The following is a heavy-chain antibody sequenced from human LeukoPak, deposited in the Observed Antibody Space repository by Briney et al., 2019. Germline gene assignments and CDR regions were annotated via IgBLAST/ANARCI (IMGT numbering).Heavy chain of an antibody. V-gene: IGHV4-34*01. Sequence: ASETLSLTCAVYGGSFSGYYWSWIRQPPGKGLEWIGEFSHTGSPIYNPSLKSRVNISIDTSKNQFSLRLTSVTAADTAVYFCARPRLLFGSGPILVWGQGTLVTVSS. CDR2: FSHTGSP. CDR1: GGSFSGYY. CDR3: ARPRLLFGSGPILV. D-gene: IGHD3-10*01. J-gene: IGHJ4*02.